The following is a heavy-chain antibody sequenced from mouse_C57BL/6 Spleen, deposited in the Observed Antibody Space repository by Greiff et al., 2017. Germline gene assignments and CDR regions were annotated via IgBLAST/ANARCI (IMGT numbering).Heavy chain of an antibody. J-gene: IGHJ1*03. Sequence: VQLQQSGAELVRPGASVKLSCKASGYTFTDYYINWVKQRPGQGLEWIGSFYPGSGNTYYNEKFKGKATLTAEKSSSTAYMQLISLTSEDSAVYSWARDGFITTVVRYFEGRGTGATVTVSS. CDR3: ARDGFITTVVRYFEG. V-gene: IGHV1-76*01. CDR2: FYPGSGNT. D-gene: IGHD1-1*01. CDR1: GYTFTDYY.